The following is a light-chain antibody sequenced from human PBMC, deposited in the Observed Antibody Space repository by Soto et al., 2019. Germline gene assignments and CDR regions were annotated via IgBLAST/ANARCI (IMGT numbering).Light chain of an antibody. CDR1: QSVSSN. Sequence: EIVMTQSPAALSVSPGERATLSCRASQSVSSNLAWYQQKPGQAPRLLIYGASTRATGIPARFSGSGSETEITLTISSLQSEDFAVYYCQQYNNWPPLTFGGGNKVEIK. CDR3: QQYNNWPPLT. CDR2: GAS. V-gene: IGKV3-15*01. J-gene: IGKJ4*02.